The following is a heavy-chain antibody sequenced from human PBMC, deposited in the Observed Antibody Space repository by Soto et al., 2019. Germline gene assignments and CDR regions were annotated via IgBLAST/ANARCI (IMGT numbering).Heavy chain of an antibody. D-gene: IGHD3-22*01. J-gene: IGHJ4*02. CDR3: ARDRLYYYDSSGYYYL. Sequence: QVQLVQSGAEVKKPGSSVKVSCKASGGTFSSYTISWVRQAPGQGLEWMGRIIPILGIANYAQKFQGRVTITADKSTSTAYMELSSLRSEDTAVYYCARDRLYYYDSSGYYYLWGQGTLVTVSS. CDR1: GGTFSSYT. CDR2: IIPILGIA. V-gene: IGHV1-69*08.